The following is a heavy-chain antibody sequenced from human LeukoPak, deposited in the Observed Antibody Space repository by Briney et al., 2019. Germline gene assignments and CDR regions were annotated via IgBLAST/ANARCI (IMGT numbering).Heavy chain of an antibody. CDR3: ARDALYMVRDPKFLPTY. CDR2: ISYDGKNK. V-gene: IGHV3-30*04. J-gene: IGHJ4*02. CDR1: GFTFTSYP. D-gene: IGHD3-10*01. Sequence: GSLRLSCAASGFTFTSYPMHWVRQAPGKGLEWGAVISYDGKNKFYADSVKGRFTISRDNAKNTLYLQMNSLRAEDTAVYYCARDALYMVRDPKFLPTYWGQGTLVTVSS.